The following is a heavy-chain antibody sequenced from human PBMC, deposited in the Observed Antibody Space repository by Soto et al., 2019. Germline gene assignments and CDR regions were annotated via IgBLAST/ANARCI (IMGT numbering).Heavy chain of an antibody. CDR1: GYTFTSYY. V-gene: IGHV1-69*04. D-gene: IGHD3-10*01. J-gene: IGHJ3*02. Sequence: SVKVSCKASGYTFTSYYVHWVRQAPGQGLEWMGRIIPILGIANYAQKFQGRVTITADKSTSTAYMELSSLRSEDTAVYYCARAGYYYGSGSDAFDIWGQGTMVTVSS. CDR2: IIPILGIA. CDR3: ARAGYYYGSGSDAFDI.